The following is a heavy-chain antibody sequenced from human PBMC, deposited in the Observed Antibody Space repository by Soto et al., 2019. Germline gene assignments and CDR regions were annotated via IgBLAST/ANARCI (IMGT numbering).Heavy chain of an antibody. CDR2: VYNSGNT. V-gene: IGHV4-59*01. CDR3: ARDRQHTYGNCFDP. Sequence: SLTCSVFGGSISTYYWSWIRQPPGKGLEWIGYVYNSGNTKYNPSLKSRVTMWEDTSKNQVSLRLTSVTAADTAVYYCARDRQHTYGNCFDPWGQGTLVTVSS. J-gene: IGHJ5*02. CDR1: GGSISTYY. D-gene: IGHD4-17*01.